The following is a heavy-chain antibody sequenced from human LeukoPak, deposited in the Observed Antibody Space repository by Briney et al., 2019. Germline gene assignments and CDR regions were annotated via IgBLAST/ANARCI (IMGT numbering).Heavy chain of an antibody. CDR3: ARDEYSSSWDDAFDI. V-gene: IGHV4-4*07. CDR1: GGAISSYY. Sequence: SETLSLTCTVSGGAISSYYWTWFRQPAGKGLEWIGRIYTSGGTNYNPSLKSRVTMSVDTSKNQFSLKLSSVTAADTAVCYCARDEYSSSWDDAFDIWGQGTMVTVSS. D-gene: IGHD6-13*01. J-gene: IGHJ3*02. CDR2: IYTSGGT.